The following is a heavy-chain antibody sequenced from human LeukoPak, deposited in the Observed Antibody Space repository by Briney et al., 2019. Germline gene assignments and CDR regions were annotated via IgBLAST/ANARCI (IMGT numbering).Heavy chain of an antibody. D-gene: IGHD3-3*01. CDR2: INHSGST. CDR1: GGSFSGYY. Sequence: SETLSLTCAVYGGSFSGYYWGWIRQPPGKGLEWIGEINHSGSTNYNPSLKSRVTISVDTSKNQFSLKLSSVTAADTAVYYCASSYYDFWSGSPGYYYMDVWGKGTTVTVSS. CDR3: ASSYYDFWSGSPGYYYMDV. J-gene: IGHJ6*03. V-gene: IGHV4-34*01.